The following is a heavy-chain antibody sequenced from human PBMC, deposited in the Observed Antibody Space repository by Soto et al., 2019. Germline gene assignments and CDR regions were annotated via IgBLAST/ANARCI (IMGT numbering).Heavy chain of an antibody. CDR2: ISYDGSNK. CDR1: GFTFSSYG. CDR3: AKGYYYGSGSRYFDY. V-gene: IGHV3-30*18. D-gene: IGHD3-10*01. J-gene: IGHJ4*02. Sequence: QVQLVESGGGVLQPGRSLRLSCAASGFTFSSYGMHWVRQAPGKGLEWVAVISYDGSNKYYADSVKGRFTISRDNSKNTLYLQMNSLRAEDTAVYYCAKGYYYGSGSRYFDYWGQGTLVTVSS.